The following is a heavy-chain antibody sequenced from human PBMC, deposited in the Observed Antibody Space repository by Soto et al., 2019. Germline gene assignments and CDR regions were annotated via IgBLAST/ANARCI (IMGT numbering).Heavy chain of an antibody. D-gene: IGHD2-2*01. CDR2: IFSNDEK. CDR3: ARIPRGCSSTSCYPYYYYGMDV. Sequence: QVTLKESGPVLVKPTETLTLTCTVSGFSLSNARMGVSWIRQPPGKALEWLAHIFSNDEKSYSTSLKSRLTISKDTSKSQVVLTMTNMDPVDTATYYCARIPRGCSSTSCYPYYYYGMDVWGQGTTVIVSS. CDR1: GFSLSNARMG. J-gene: IGHJ6*02. V-gene: IGHV2-26*01.